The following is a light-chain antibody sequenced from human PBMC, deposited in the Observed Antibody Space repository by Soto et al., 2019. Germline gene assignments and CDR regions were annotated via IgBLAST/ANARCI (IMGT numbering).Light chain of an antibody. J-gene: IGKJ1*01. CDR1: QSISKW. CDR3: QQYSSYSAWT. V-gene: IGKV1-5*01. CDR2: DAS. Sequence: DSQMTQSPSTLSSSLGARVSITCRASQSISKWLAWHQQKPGKAPKLLIYDASTLQSGVPPRFSGSGSGTEFTLTIRSLQPDDIATYYCQQYSSYSAWTFGEGTKVDIK.